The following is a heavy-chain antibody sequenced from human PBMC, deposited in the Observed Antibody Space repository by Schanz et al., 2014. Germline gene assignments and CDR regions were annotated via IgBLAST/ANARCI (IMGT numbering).Heavy chain of an antibody. CDR3: ARESVSRTRLFDP. CDR2: ISTYNGHT. D-gene: IGHD3-3*01. V-gene: IGHV1-18*01. Sequence: QVQLVQSGAEVKTPGASVKVSCKASGYTFTSYAMNWVRQAPGQGLEWVGWISTYNGHTRYGQKFQDRLSLTTDTDTATAHVELRSLRTDDTAVYYCARESVSRTRLFDPWGQGTLVTVSS. J-gene: IGHJ5*02. CDR1: GYTFTSYA.